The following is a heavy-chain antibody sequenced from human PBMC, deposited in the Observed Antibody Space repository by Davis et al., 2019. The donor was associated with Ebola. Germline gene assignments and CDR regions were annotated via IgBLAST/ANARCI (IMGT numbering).Heavy chain of an antibody. Sequence: GESLKISCAASGFSFRDYGMHWVRQAPGKGLDWVAFIWYDGRNTHYVDSVKGRFTVSRDNSKSTLDLQMNSLRPEDTAVYYCVKTRSNWWNDALEIWGRGTMVIVSS. V-gene: IGHV3-30*02. D-gene: IGHD2-8*02. CDR2: IWYDGRNT. CDR3: VKTRSNWWNDALEI. J-gene: IGHJ3*02. CDR1: GFSFRDYG.